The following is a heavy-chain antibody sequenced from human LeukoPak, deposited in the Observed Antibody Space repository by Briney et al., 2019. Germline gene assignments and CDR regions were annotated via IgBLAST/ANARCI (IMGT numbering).Heavy chain of an antibody. CDR2: ISSSGSTI. D-gene: IGHD3-22*01. V-gene: IGHV3-11*01. CDR3: ARDLGLGDSSGLIDY. J-gene: IGHJ4*02. Sequence: GGSLRLSCAASGFTFSDYYMSWIRQAPGKGLEWVPYISSSGSTIYYADSVKGRFTISRDNAKNSLYLQMNSLRAEDTAVYYCARDLGLGDSSGLIDYWGQGTLVTVSS. CDR1: GFTFSDYY.